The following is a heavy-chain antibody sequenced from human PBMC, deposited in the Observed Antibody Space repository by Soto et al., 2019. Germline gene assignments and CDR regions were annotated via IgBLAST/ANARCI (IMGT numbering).Heavy chain of an antibody. CDR3: ALQGGGGELRSFDAFDI. V-gene: IGHV2-5*02. Sequence: QITLKESGPTLVKPTQTLTLTCNLSGLSLSTGGVAVGWIRQPPGKALEWLALIYWDDDKRYSPSLKSRLTPTKNSPKNQVVLTVTNRDPVDTATYFCALQGGGGELRSFDAFDIWGQGTMVTVSS. CDR1: GLSLSTGGVA. CDR2: IYWDDDK. D-gene: IGHD3-16*01. J-gene: IGHJ3*02.